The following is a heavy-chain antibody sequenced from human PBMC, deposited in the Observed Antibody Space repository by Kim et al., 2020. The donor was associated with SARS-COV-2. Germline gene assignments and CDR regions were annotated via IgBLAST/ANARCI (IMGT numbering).Heavy chain of an antibody. J-gene: IGHJ3*01. CDR3: ARDGDLYSSGKDAFDL. D-gene: IGHD6-19*01. Sequence: GGSRRLSCAASGFTFSSYWMTWVRQAPGKGLEWVANIKQDGNQKYYVDSVKGRFTISRDNAKNSLYLQMNSLRAEDTAVYYCARDGDLYSSGKDAFDLWG. V-gene: IGHV3-7*01. CDR1: GFTFSSYW. CDR2: IKQDGNQK.